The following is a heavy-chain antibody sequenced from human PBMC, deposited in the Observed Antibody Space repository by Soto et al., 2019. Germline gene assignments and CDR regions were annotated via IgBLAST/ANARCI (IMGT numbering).Heavy chain of an antibody. J-gene: IGHJ6*02. V-gene: IGHV1-69*01. CDR2: IIPIFGTA. Sequence: QVQLVQSGAEVKKPGSSVKVSCKASGGTFSSYAISWVRQAPGQGLEWMGGIIPIFGTANYAQKFQGRVTITADESTCTAYMELRSLRSEDTAVYYCARGDIVVVPAAPPAGAGGMDVWGQGTTVTVSS. CDR1: GGTFSSYA. D-gene: IGHD2-2*01. CDR3: ARGDIVVVPAAPPAGAGGMDV.